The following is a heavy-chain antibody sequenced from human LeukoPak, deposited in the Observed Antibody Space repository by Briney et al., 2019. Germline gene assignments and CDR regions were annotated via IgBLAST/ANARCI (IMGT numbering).Heavy chain of an antibody. D-gene: IGHD6-6*01. CDR1: GGSISSYY. Sequence: SETLSLTCTVSGGSISSYYWSSIRQPAGKGLEWIGRIKTSGSTNYNPSLKSRVTMSVDTSKNQFSLKLTSVTAADTAVYYCARDEGQLAGYYFDYWGQGTLVTVSS. V-gene: IGHV4-4*07. CDR3: ARDEGQLAGYYFDY. J-gene: IGHJ4*02. CDR2: IKTSGST.